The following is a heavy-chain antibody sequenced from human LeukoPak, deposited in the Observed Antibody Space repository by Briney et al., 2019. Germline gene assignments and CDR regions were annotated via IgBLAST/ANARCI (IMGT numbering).Heavy chain of an antibody. D-gene: IGHD3-10*01. J-gene: IGHJ6*02. CDR1: GFTFSSYS. Sequence: GGSLRLSCAASGFTFSSYSMNWVRQAPGKGLEWVSYISSSSSTIYYAYSVKVRFSISRDKVKNSLYLQINSLIDEDTAVYYCASLFDMVRGVKGQRDYYYYYCMDVLGQGTTVTVSS. V-gene: IGHV3-48*02. CDR2: ISSSSSTI. CDR3: ASLFDMVRGVKGQRDYYYYYCMDV.